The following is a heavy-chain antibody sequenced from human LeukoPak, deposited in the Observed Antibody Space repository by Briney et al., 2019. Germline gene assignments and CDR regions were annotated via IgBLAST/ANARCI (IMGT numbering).Heavy chain of an antibody. CDR2: ISGSGGST. V-gene: IGHV3-23*01. D-gene: IGHD2-2*01. J-gene: IGHJ4*02. Sequence: PGGSLRLSCAASGFTFSSYAMSWVRQAPGKGLEWGSAISGSGGSTYYADSVKGRFTISRDNSKNTLYLQMNSLRAEDTAVYYCAKWRGQYQPVWGNGIDYWGQGTLVTVSS. CDR3: AKWRGQYQPVWGNGIDY. CDR1: GFTFSSYA.